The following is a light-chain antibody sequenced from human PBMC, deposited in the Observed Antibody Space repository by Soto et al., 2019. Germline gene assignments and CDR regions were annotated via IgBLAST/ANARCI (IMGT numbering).Light chain of an antibody. CDR3: QQRSNWIT. V-gene: IGKV3-11*01. CDR1: RSVSRY. CDR2: DTS. J-gene: IGKJ5*01. Sequence: EIVLTQSPATLSLSPVDRATLSCRASRSVSRYLAWYQKKPGQAPRLLIYDTSYGAAGIPARFSGSGSATDFTLTISSLEPEDFAVYYCQQRSNWITFGQGTRLEI.